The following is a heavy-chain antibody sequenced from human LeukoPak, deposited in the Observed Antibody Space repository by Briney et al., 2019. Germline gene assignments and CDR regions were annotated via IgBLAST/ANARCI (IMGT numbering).Heavy chain of an antibody. CDR1: GGTFSSYA. CDR3: ARDLMATIVGEFVNWFDP. CDR2: IIPILGIA. Sequence: SVKVSCKASGGTFSSYAISWVRQAPGQGLEWMGRIIPILGIANYARKFQGRVTITADKSTSTAYMELSSLRSEDTAVYYCARDLMATIVGEFVNWFDPWGQGTLVTVSS. J-gene: IGHJ5*02. V-gene: IGHV1-69*04. D-gene: IGHD5-24*01.